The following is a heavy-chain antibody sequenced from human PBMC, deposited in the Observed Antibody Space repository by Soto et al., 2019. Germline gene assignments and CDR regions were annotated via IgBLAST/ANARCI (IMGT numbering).Heavy chain of an antibody. CDR1: GFTFSSYW. D-gene: IGHD1-1*01. V-gene: IGHV3-7*03. CDR2: MRQDGSEK. CDR3: AKDKPGTTSFDY. Sequence: GGSLRLSCAASGFTFSSYWMSWVRQAPGKGLEWVANMRQDGSEKYYVDSVKGRFTISRDNAKNSLYLQLNTLRADDTAVYYCAKDKPGTTSFDYWGQGTLVTVSS. J-gene: IGHJ4*02.